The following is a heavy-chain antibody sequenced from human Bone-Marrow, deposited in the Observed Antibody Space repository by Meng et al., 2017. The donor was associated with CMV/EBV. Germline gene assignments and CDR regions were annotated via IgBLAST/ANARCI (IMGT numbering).Heavy chain of an antibody. V-gene: IGHV1-2*02. J-gene: IGHJ4*02. CDR1: GYTFTSYD. D-gene: IGHD1-26*01. CDR3: ARGLLGATRLH. Sequence: ASVKVSCKASGYTFTSYDINWVRQATGQGLEWMGWINPNSGGTNYAQKFQGRVTMTRDTSISTAYMELSRLRSDDTAVYYCARGLLGATRLHWGQGTLVTVSS. CDR2: INPNSGGT.